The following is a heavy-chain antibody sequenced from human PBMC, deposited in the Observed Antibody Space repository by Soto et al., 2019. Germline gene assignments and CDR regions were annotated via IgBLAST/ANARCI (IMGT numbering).Heavy chain of an antibody. CDR2: IYFGGTT. V-gene: IGHV4-59*08. CDR1: GAPISSNY. J-gene: IGHJ4*02. D-gene: IGHD3-10*01. CDR3: ATRTFGSNAFFDT. Sequence: PSETLSLTCSVSGAPISSNYWSWVRQPPGKGLEWIGYIYFGGTTQSNPSLKSRAIISLDTSKNQFSLNLSSVTAADTAVYYCATRTFGSNAFFDTWGQGALVTVSS.